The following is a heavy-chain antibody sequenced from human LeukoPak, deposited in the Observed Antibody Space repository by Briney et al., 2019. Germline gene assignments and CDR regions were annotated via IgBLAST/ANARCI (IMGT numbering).Heavy chain of an antibody. CDR2: IYTSGST. Sequence: SETLSLTCTVSGGSISSGSYYWSWIRQPAGKGLEWIGRIYTSGSTNYNPSLKSRATISVDTSKNQFSLKLSSVTAADTAVYYCASGSYLTPFDYWGQGTLVTVSS. D-gene: IGHD1-26*01. J-gene: IGHJ4*02. CDR3: ASGSYLTPFDY. CDR1: GGSISSGSYY. V-gene: IGHV4-61*02.